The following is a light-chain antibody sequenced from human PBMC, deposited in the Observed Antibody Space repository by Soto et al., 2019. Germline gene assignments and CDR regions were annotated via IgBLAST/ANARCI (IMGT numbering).Light chain of an antibody. V-gene: IGKV1-39*01. Sequence: DIQMTQSPSSLSASVGDRVTITCRASQSISSYLNWYQQKPGKAPKLLIYAASSLQSRVPSRFSGSGSGTDVTLTISSLPPEDFATYYCQQSYSTPYTFGQGTKREIK. CDR1: QSISSY. J-gene: IGKJ2*01. CDR2: AAS. CDR3: QQSYSTPYT.